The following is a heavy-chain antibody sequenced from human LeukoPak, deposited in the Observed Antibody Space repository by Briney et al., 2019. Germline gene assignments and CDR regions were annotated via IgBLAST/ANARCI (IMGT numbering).Heavy chain of an antibody. CDR2: ISSSGSTI. CDR3: ARVGPYSSGWYSQNYFDY. Sequence: PGGSLRLSCAASGFTFSDYYMNWIRQAPGKGLEWVSDISSSGSTIYYADSIKGRFTISRDNAKNSVFLQMNSLRAEDTAVYYCARVGPYSSGWYSQNYFDYWGQGTLVTVSS. CDR1: GFTFSDYY. V-gene: IGHV3-11*01. J-gene: IGHJ4*02. D-gene: IGHD6-19*01.